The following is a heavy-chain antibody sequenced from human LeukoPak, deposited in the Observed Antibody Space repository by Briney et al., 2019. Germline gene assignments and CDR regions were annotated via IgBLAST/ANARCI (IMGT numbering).Heavy chain of an antibody. J-gene: IGHJ4*02. D-gene: IGHD4-17*01. Sequence: GGSLRLSCAASGFTFTSHSMNWVRQAPGKGLEWISYISSSSSTIYCADSVKGRFTISRDNAKNSLYLQMSSLRDEDTAVYYCASLMTTVYYFDYWGQGTLVTVSS. CDR2: ISSSSSTI. CDR3: ASLMTTVYYFDY. CDR1: GFTFTSHS. V-gene: IGHV3-48*02.